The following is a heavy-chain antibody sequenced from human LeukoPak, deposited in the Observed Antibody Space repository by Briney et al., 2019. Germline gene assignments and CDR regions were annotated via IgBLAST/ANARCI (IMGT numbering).Heavy chain of an antibody. Sequence: SEALSLTCAVSVASISNYYWSWIRQAPGKGLEWIGYISTSGSTNYNPSLKSRVSISLDTSNNRFSLNLNFVTAADTAVYFCASPRTSYRYTFDYWGPGALVTVSS. CDR1: VASISNYY. V-gene: IGHV4-4*09. CDR3: ASPRTSYRYTFDY. CDR2: ISTSGST. J-gene: IGHJ4*02. D-gene: IGHD5-18*01.